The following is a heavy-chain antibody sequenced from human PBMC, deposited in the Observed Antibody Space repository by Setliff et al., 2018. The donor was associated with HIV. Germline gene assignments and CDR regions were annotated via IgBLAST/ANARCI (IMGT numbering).Heavy chain of an antibody. CDR3: ARDRSSGWSKDWFDT. CDR2: IYISGST. D-gene: IGHD6-19*01. V-gene: IGHV4-4*07. Sequence: SETLSLTCTISGGSISSYYWSWIRQPAGKGLEWIGHIYISGSTNYNPSFNSRVTMSVDTSKNQFSLRLTSVTAADTAMYHCARDRSSGWSKDWFDTWGQGILVTVSS. J-gene: IGHJ5*02. CDR1: GGSISSYY.